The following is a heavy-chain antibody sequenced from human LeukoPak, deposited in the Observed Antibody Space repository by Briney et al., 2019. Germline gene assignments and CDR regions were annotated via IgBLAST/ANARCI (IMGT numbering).Heavy chain of an antibody. Sequence: SETLSLTCTVSGGSISSSSYYWGWIRQPPGKGLEWIGSIYYSGSTYYNPSLKSRVTISVDTSKNQFSLKLSSVTAADTAVYYCARGSHYDFWSGYYPRYYFDYWGQGTLVTVSS. CDR2: IYYSGST. J-gene: IGHJ4*02. V-gene: IGHV4-39*07. D-gene: IGHD3-3*01. CDR1: GGSISSSSYY. CDR3: ARGSHYDFWSGYYPRYYFDY.